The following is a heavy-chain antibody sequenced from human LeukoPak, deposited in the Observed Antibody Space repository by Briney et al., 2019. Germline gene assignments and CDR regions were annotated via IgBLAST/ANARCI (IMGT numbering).Heavy chain of an antibody. CDR2: ISYDGSNK. CDR1: GFTFSSYA. V-gene: IGHV3-30-3*01. Sequence: GGSLRLSCAASGFTFSSYAMHWVRQAPGKGLEWVAVISYDGSNKYYADSVKGRFTISRDNSKNTLYLQMNSLRAEDTAVYYCARNYYDSSGYYGTLFFDYWGQGTLVTVSS. CDR3: ARNYYDSSGYYGTLFFDY. D-gene: IGHD3-22*01. J-gene: IGHJ4*02.